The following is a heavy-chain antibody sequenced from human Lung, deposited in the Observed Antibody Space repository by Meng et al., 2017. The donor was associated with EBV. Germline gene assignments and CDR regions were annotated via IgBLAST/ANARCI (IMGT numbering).Heavy chain of an antibody. J-gene: IGHJ4*02. V-gene: IGHV4-30-4*01. CDR2: IYYSGST. CDR3: AREWCSGGSCYPDY. D-gene: IGHD2-15*01. Sequence: QVQRQESGPGPWKPSQTLSLTCTVSGGSISSGGYYWSWIRQPPGKGLEWIGYIYYSGSTYYNPSLKSRVTISVDTSKNQFSLKLSSVTAADTAVYYCAREWCSGGSCYPDYWGQGTLVTVSS. CDR1: GGSISSGGYY.